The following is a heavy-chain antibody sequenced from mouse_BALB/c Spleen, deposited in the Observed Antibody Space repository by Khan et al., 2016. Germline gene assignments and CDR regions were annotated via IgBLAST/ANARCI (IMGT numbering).Heavy chain of an antibody. Sequence: VQLQESGPSLVKPSQTLSLTCSVTGDSITSGYWNWIRKFPGNKLEYMGYISYSGSTYYNPSLSSRISITRATSTNKSSLQLNSVTTYDTATYYCATYDGDYVDYRGQGTTLTVSA. D-gene: IGHD2-14*01. J-gene: IGHJ2*01. CDR1: GDSITSGY. CDR2: ISYSGST. V-gene: IGHV3-8*02. CDR3: ATYDGDYVDY.